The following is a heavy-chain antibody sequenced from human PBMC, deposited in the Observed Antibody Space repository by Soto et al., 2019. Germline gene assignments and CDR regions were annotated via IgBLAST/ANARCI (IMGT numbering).Heavy chain of an antibody. Sequence: ASVKVSCKASGGTFSSNPISWMRQAPGQGLEWVGRTIPTFGAGSYAQRFQGRVTITADKSTNTAYMELSNLRPEDTAVYYCARRQSNGYNRYFDSWGQGTLVTVSS. CDR2: TIPTFGAG. CDR1: GGTFSSNP. CDR3: ARRQSNGYNRYFDS. D-gene: IGHD5-12*01. V-gene: IGHV1-69*06. J-gene: IGHJ4*02.